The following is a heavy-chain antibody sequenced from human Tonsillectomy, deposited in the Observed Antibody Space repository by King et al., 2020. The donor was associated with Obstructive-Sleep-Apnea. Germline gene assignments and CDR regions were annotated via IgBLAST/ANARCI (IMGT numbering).Heavy chain of an antibody. CDR2: ISSSVSTI. CDR3: ARDGRPGWYFDL. Sequence: VQLVESGGGLVKPGGSLRLSCAASGFTFSDYYISWIRQAPGKGLEWVSYISSSVSTIYHADSVKGRFTISRENAKNSLYLQMNSLRAEDTAVYYCARDGRPGWYFDLWGRGTLVTVSS. CDR1: GFTFSDYY. V-gene: IGHV3-11*01. D-gene: IGHD1-1*01. J-gene: IGHJ2*01.